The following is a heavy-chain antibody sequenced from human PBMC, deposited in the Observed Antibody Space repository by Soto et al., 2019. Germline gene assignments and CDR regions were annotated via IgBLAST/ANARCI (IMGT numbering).Heavy chain of an antibody. D-gene: IGHD6-13*01. J-gene: IGHJ4*02. CDR3: ARVKSWAEFDY. Sequence: PSETLSLTCTVSGGSMSDYYWTWIRQPPGKGLEWIGYVYQSGDTNYNPSLKSRVTMSMDASENQLSLTMTSVTAADTALYYCARVKSWAEFDYWGQGALVTVSS. CDR1: GGSMSDYY. CDR2: VYQSGDT. V-gene: IGHV4-59*01.